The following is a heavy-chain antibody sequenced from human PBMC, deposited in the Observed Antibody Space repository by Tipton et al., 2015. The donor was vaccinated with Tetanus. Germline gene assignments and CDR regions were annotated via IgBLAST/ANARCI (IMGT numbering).Heavy chain of an antibody. D-gene: IGHD4-23*01. V-gene: IGHV4-39*01. CDR1: GGSISSSSYH. CDR3: ATLTTVVTPRWYFDL. J-gene: IGHJ2*01. Sequence: TLSLTCTVSGGSISSSSYHWGRIRQPPGKGLEWIGSIYYSGSTYYNPSLKSRVTISVDTSKNQFSLKLTSVTAADTAVYYCATLTTVVTPRWYFDLWGRGTQVTVSS. CDR2: IYYSGST.